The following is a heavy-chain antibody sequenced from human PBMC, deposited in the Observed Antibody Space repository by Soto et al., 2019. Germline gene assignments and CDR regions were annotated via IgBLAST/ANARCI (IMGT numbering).Heavy chain of an antibody. Sequence: ASVKVSCKASGYTFITYDIHWVRQATGQGLEWMGWMNPSNGNAGYAQKFQGRVTMTRNISISTAYMELSSLRSEDTAVYFCASRKERSGPNYCDSCGQETMVTVSS. CDR3: ASRKERSGPNYCDS. V-gene: IGHV1-8*01. CDR2: MNPSNGNA. D-gene: IGHD6-25*01. J-gene: IGHJ4*02. CDR1: GYTFITYD.